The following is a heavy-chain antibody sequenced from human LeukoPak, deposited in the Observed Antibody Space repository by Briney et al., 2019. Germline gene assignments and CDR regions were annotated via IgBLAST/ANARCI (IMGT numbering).Heavy chain of an antibody. J-gene: IGHJ4*02. V-gene: IGHV1-24*01. CDR3: ATDRGY. CDR2: FDPEDGET. CDR1: GGTFSSYA. Sequence: ASVKVSCKASGGTFSSYAISWVRQAPGKGLEWMGGFDPEDGETIYAQKFQGRVTMTEDTSTDTAYMELSSLRSEDTAVYYCATDRGYWGQGTLVTVSS.